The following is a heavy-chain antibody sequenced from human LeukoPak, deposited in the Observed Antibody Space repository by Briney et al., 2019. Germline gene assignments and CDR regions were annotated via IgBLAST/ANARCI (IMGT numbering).Heavy chain of an antibody. J-gene: IGHJ4*02. V-gene: IGHV3-23*01. CDR2: ISGSGGST. CDR1: GFTFSSYA. CDR3: AKATPNDFWSGYIASFDY. Sequence: PGGSLRLSCAASGFTFSSYAMSWVRQAPGKGLEWVATISGSGGSTYYADSVKGRFTISRDNSKNTLYLQMNSLRAEDTAVYYCAKATPNDFWSGYIASFDYWGQGTLLTVSS. D-gene: IGHD3-3*01.